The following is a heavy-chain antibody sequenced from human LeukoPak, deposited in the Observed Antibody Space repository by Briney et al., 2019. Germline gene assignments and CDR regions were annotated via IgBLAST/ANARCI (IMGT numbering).Heavy chain of an antibody. V-gene: IGHV4-39*07. J-gene: IGHJ4*02. CDR1: GGSISSSSYY. CDR2: IYYSGST. Sequence: PSETLSLTCTVSGGSISSSSYYWGWIRQPPGKGLEWIGSIYYSGSTYYNPSLKSRVTISVDTSKNQFSLKLSSVTAADTAVYYCAGRGRWLVPRQDYWGQGTLVTVSS. CDR3: AGRGRWLVPRQDY. D-gene: IGHD6-19*01.